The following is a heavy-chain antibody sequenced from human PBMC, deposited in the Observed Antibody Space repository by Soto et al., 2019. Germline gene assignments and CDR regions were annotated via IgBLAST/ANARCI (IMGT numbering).Heavy chain of an antibody. V-gene: IGHV4-31*03. CDR1: GGSIRNGYHY. Sequence: QVQLQESGPGVVKPSQTLSLTCTVSGGSIRNGYHYWSWIRQLPGKGLEWIGNIYYTGSTSYNPCLKSRVTISIDTSQNLFSLKLRSVVAADTAIYYCAKNETTRPWFDPWGQGTLVTVSS. CDR2: IYYTGST. CDR3: AKNETTRPWFDP. D-gene: IGHD1-1*01. J-gene: IGHJ5*02.